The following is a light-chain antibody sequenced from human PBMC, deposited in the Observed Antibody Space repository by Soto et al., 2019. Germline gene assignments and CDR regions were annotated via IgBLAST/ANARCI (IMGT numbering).Light chain of an antibody. Sequence: QSALTQPASVSGSPGPSITISCTGTSSDVGGYNYVSWYQQHPGKDPKLMIYDVSNRPSGVSNRFSGSKSGNTASLTISGLQAEDESDYYCSSYTRSSSLVVFGVGTKLTVL. J-gene: IGLJ2*01. CDR1: SSDVGGYNY. V-gene: IGLV2-14*01. CDR3: SSYTRSSSLVV. CDR2: DVS.